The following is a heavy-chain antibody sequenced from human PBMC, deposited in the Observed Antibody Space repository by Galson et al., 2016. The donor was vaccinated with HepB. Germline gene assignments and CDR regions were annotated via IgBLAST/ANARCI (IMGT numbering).Heavy chain of an antibody. CDR3: VRDQWLGEFFGWFDP. D-gene: IGHD3-10*01. Sequence: SLRLSCAVSGFTISNYGMNWVRQAPGKGLEWVSSFSSSGNYIYYADSVKGRFTISRDKARTSVSLQMNSLRVEDTAVYFCVRDQWLGEFFGWFDPWGQGTQVTVSS. CDR1: GFTISNYG. J-gene: IGHJ5*02. CDR2: FSSSGNYI. V-gene: IGHV3-21*01.